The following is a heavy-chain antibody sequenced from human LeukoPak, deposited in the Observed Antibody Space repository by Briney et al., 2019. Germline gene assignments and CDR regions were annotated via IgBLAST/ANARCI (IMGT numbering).Heavy chain of an antibody. CDR3: ARGGGLRYFDWLPPDWFDP. CDR2: INHSGST. V-gene: IGHV4-34*01. D-gene: IGHD3-9*01. CDR1: GGSFSGYY. J-gene: IGHJ5*02. Sequence: SETLSLTCAVYGGSFSGYYWSWIRQPPGKGLDWIGEINHSGSTNYNPPLKSRVTISVDTPKNQLSLKPSSVTAADTAVYYCARGGGLRYFDWLPPDWFDPWGQGTLVTVSS.